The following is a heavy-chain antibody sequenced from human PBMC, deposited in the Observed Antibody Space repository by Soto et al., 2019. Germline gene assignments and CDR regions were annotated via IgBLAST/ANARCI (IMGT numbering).Heavy chain of an antibody. Sequence: QLQLQESGPGLVKPSETLSLTCTVSGGSVTSSNHYWVWIRQPPGKGLEWIGSVYYSGSTFYNPYLKIRVTISVDTSKNHFSLKLNSVSAADTAVYYCARHCGGIALAGTNAFDIWGQGTVVTVSS. CDR3: ARHCGGIALAGTNAFDI. CDR1: GGSVTSSNHY. D-gene: IGHD6-19*01. V-gene: IGHV4-39*01. CDR2: VYYSGST. J-gene: IGHJ3*02.